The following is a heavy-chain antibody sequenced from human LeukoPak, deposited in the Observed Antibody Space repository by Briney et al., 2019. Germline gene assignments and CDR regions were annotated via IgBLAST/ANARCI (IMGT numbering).Heavy chain of an antibody. CDR3: AKGGTRLLWFGELLRPSPYGMDV. CDR1: GFTFSSYG. D-gene: IGHD3-10*01. V-gene: IGHV3-30*18. CDR2: ISYDGSNK. J-gene: IGHJ6*02. Sequence: GRSLRLSCAASGFTFSSYGMHWVRQAPGKGLEWVAVISYDGSNKYYADSVKGRFTISRDNSKNTLYLQMNSLRAEDTAVYYCAKGGTRLLWFGELLRPSPYGMDVWGQGTTVTVSS.